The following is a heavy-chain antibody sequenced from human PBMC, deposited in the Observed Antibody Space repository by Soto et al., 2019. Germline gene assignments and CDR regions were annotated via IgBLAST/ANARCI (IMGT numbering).Heavy chain of an antibody. CDR1: GYSFTSYW. CDR3: ARLPRTSDFWSGYEPHNWFDP. CDR2: IYPGDSDT. J-gene: IGHJ5*02. D-gene: IGHD3-3*01. V-gene: IGHV5-51*01. Sequence: GESLKISCKGSGYSFTSYWIGWVRQMPGKGLEWMGIIYPGDSDTRYSPSFQGQVTISADKSISTAYLQWSSLKASDTAMYYCARLPRTSDFWSGYEPHNWFDPWGQRTLVTVSS.